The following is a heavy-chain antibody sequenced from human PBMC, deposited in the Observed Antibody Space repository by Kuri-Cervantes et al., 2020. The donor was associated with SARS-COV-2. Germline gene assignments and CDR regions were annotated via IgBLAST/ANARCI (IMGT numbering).Heavy chain of an antibody. Sequence: SETLSLTCTVSGGSISSYYWTWIRRPAGKGLEWIGRIYNSENTRYNPSLNNRVTMSIDTSKNQFSLKLSSVTAADTAVYYCARPLGYCSSTSCPGWFDPWGQGTLVTVSS. CDR3: ARPLGYCSSTSCPGWFDP. CDR2: IYNSENT. J-gene: IGHJ5*02. D-gene: IGHD2-2*01. CDR1: GGSISSYY. V-gene: IGHV4-4*07.